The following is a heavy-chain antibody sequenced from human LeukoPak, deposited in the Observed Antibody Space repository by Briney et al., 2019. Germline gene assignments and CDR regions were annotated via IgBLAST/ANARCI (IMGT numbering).Heavy chain of an antibody. CDR1: GYTFTGYY. Sequence: ASVKVSCKASGYTFTGYYMHWVRQAPGQGLEWMGWINPNSGGTNYAQKFQGWVTMTRDTSTSTAYMELSRLRSDDTAVYYCARVHGGDTNWFDPWGQGTLVTVSS. CDR3: ARVHGGDTNWFDP. J-gene: IGHJ5*02. V-gene: IGHV1-2*04. CDR2: INPNSGGT. D-gene: IGHD2-21*02.